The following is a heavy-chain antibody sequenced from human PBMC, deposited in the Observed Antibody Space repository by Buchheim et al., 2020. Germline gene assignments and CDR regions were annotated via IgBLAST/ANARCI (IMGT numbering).Heavy chain of an antibody. J-gene: IGHJ4*02. Sequence: EVQLLESGGDLVQPGGSLRLSCGASGFTFSSYAMSWVRQAPGKRLEWVATISGGISTTYVADSVKGRFTISRDNSQNTAYLQMNSLRADDTALYYCAKATSGTCSGATCYYFDSWGQGTL. CDR3: AKATSGTCSGATCYYFDS. V-gene: IGHV3-23*01. CDR1: GFTFSSYA. CDR2: ISGGISTT. D-gene: IGHD2-2*01.